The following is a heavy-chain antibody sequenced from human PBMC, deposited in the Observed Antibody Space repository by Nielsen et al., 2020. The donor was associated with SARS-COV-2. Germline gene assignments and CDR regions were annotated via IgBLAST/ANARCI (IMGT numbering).Heavy chain of an antibody. V-gene: IGHV3-15*01. CDR2: IKSKTDGGTT. J-gene: IGHJ5*02. CDR1: GFTFSNAW. D-gene: IGHD3-10*01. Sequence: GESLKISFAASGFTFSNAWMSWVRQAPGKGLEWVGRIKSKTDGGTTDYAAPVKGRFTISRDDSKNTLYLQMNSLKTEDTAVYYCTTRLNYYGSGSQSRYNWFDPWGQGTLVTVSS. CDR3: TTRLNYYGSGSQSRYNWFDP.